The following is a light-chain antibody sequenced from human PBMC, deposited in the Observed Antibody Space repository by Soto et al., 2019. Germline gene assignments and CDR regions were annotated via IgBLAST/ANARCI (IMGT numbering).Light chain of an antibody. CDR2: GAS. CDR3: QQYNNWPGT. CDR1: QSVSSK. J-gene: IGKJ1*01. V-gene: IGKV3-15*01. Sequence: ERVQTQAPGTLSVSPEERATLSCRASQSVSSKLAWYQQKPGQAPRLLFYGASTGATGIPARFSGSGSETEFTLSISSLQSEDFAVYYCQQYNNWPGTLGQGTKVDIK.